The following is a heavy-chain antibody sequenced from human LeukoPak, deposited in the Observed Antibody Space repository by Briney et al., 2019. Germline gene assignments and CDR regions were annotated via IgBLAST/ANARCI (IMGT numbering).Heavy chain of an antibody. CDR3: ATDITGTTRWFDP. Sequence: GASVKVSCKVSGYTLTELSMHWVRQAPGKGLEWMGGFDPEDGETIYAQKFQGRVTMTEDTSTDTAYMELSSLRSEDTAAYYCATDITGTTRWFDPWGQGTLVTVSS. CDR2: FDPEDGET. D-gene: IGHD1-7*01. V-gene: IGHV1-24*01. CDR1: GYTLTELS. J-gene: IGHJ5*02.